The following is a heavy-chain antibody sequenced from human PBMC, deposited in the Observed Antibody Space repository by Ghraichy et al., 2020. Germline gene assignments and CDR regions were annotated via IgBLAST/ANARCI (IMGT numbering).Heavy chain of an antibody. CDR1: GGSISSSSYY. CDR3: ARLLTIFGVVIVPYYFDY. D-gene: IGHD3-3*01. Sequence: SETLSLTCTVSGGSISSSSYYWGWIRQPPGKGLEWIGSIYYSGSTYYNPSLKSRVTISVDTSKNQFSLKLSSVTAADTAVYYCARLLTIFGVVIVPYYFDYWGQGTLVTVSS. J-gene: IGHJ4*02. V-gene: IGHV4-39*01. CDR2: IYYSGST.